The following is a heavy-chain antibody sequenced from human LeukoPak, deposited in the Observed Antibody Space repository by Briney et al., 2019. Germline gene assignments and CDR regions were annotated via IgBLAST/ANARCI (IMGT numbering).Heavy chain of an antibody. CDR3: VKDLDGAGYFDAFDI. J-gene: IGHJ3*02. Sequence: PGGSLRLSCAASRFTFRNYAMNWVRQAPGKGLQWVSGYSGRRSTTYYADSVQGRFIISRDDSKKMLYLQMNSLRVDDTAIYYCVKDLDGAGYFDAFDIWGQGTIVTVSS. CDR1: RFTFRNYA. CDR2: YSGRRSTT. D-gene: IGHD4/OR15-4a*01. V-gene: IGHV3-23*01.